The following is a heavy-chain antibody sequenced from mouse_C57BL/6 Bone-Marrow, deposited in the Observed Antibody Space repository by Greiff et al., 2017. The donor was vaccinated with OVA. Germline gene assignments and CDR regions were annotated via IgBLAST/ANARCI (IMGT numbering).Heavy chain of an antibody. Sequence: VQLQQPGAELVKPGASVKLSCKASGYTFTSYWMHWVKQRPGQGLEWIGMIHPNSGSTNYNEKFKSKATLTVDKSSSTAYMQLSSRTSEDSAVYYCARITASLAYWGQGTLVTVSA. D-gene: IGHD3-1*01. CDR3: ARITASLAY. CDR1: GYTFTSYW. V-gene: IGHV1-64*01. J-gene: IGHJ3*01. CDR2: IHPNSGST.